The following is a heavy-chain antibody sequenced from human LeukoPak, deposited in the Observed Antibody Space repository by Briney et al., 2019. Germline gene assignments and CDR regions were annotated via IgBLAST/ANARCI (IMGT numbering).Heavy chain of an antibody. J-gene: IGHJ4*02. Sequence: HPAGSRTPACAASASTFTTDAVNCLSQAPRNVLDWVSTISASVARTYYANSVKGPLSISTHLSKNTLYLQMNSLRAEDTAVYYCAKDEGRAEAGNFDYWGQGTLVTVSS. CDR2: ISASVART. CDR1: ASTFTTDA. V-gene: IGHV3-23*01. CDR3: AKDEGRAEAGNFDY. D-gene: IGHD6-13*01.